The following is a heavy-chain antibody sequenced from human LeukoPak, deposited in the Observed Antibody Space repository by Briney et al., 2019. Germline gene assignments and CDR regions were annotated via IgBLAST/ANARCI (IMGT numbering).Heavy chain of an antibody. V-gene: IGHV3-11*04. CDR3: ARHMKSSSWFPPTGY. CDR1: GFTFSDYY. Sequence: GGSLRLSCAASGFTFSDYYMSWIRQAPGKGLEWVSYISSSGSTIYYADSVEGRFTISRDNAKNSLYLQMNSLRAEGTAVYYCARHMKSSSWFPPTGYWGQGTLVTVSS. J-gene: IGHJ4*02. CDR2: ISSSGSTI. D-gene: IGHD6-13*01.